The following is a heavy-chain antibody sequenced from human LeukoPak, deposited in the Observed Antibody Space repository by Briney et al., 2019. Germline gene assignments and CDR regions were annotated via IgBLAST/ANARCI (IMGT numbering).Heavy chain of an antibody. CDR2: IYHSGST. J-gene: IGHJ2*01. Sequence: PSGTLSLICAVSGGSISISNSNWWSWVRQPPGKGLEWIGEIYHSGSTNYNPSLKSRVTISVDKSKNQFSLKLSSVTAADTAVYYCARDLHGGNSFTSDWYFDLWGRGTLVTVSS. CDR1: GGSISISNSNW. D-gene: IGHD4-23*01. V-gene: IGHV4-4*02. CDR3: ARDLHGGNSFTSDWYFDL.